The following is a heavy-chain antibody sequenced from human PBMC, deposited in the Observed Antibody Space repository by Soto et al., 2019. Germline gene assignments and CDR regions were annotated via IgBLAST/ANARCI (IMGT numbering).Heavy chain of an antibody. CDR2: VYYSGST. J-gene: IGHJ4*02. Sequence: LETLSLTCTFSGCSIRSYYWSWIRQPPGKGLEWIGYVYYSGSTKYNPSLKSRVTISVDSSKNQFSLKLDSVTAADTAVYYCARLGGYYQAFDHWGQGTLVTVSS. D-gene: IGHD3-3*01. V-gene: IGHV4-59*08. CDR1: GCSIRSYY. CDR3: ARLGGYYQAFDH.